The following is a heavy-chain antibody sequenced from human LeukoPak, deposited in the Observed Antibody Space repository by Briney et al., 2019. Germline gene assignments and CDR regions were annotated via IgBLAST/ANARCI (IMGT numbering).Heavy chain of an antibody. Sequence: GGSLRLSCAASGFTVGSNYMSWVRQAPGKGLEWVSVIYIGGSTYYTDSVKGRFTISRHISKNTLYLQLNSLRGDDTAVYYCARHDYGDLGGLGHWGQGTPVTVSS. J-gene: IGHJ4*02. V-gene: IGHV3-53*04. D-gene: IGHD4-17*01. CDR1: GFTVGSNY. CDR3: ARHDYGDLGGLGH. CDR2: IYIGGST.